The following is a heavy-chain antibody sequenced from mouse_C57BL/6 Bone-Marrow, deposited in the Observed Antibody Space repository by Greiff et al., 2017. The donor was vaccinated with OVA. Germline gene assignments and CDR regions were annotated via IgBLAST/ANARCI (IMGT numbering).Heavy chain of an antibody. Sequence: EVKLVESGGGLVKPGGSLKLSCAASGFTFSSYAMSWVRQTPEKRLEWVATISDGGSYTYYPDNVKGRFTISRDNAKNNLYLQMSHLKSEDTAMYYCARDDGSSLYAMDDWGQGTSVTGSS. CDR2: ISDGGSYT. CDR3: ARDDGSSLYAMDD. V-gene: IGHV5-4*01. D-gene: IGHD1-1*01. CDR1: GFTFSSYA. J-gene: IGHJ4*01.